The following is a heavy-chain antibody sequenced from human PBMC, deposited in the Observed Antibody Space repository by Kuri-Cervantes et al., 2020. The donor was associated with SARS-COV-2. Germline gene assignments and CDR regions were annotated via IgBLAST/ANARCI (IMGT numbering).Heavy chain of an antibody. CDR2: ISYDGSNK. D-gene: IGHD6-6*01. J-gene: IGHJ4*02. CDR1: GFTFSSYA. CDR3: AGDTAARYFDY. V-gene: IGHV3-30*04. Sequence: GESLKISCAASGFTFSSYAMHWVRQAPGKGLEWVAVISYDGSNKYYADSVKGRFTISRDNSKNTLYLQMNSLRAEDKAVYYCAGDTAARYFDYWGQGTLVTVSS.